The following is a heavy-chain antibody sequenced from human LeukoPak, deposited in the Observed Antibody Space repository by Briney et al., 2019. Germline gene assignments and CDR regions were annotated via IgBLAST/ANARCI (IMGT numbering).Heavy chain of an antibody. CDR2: IYYSGST. J-gene: IGHJ4*02. Sequence: PSETLSLTCTVSGGSISSGDYYWSWIRQPPGKDLEWIGYIYYSGSTYYNPSLKSRVTISVDTSKNQFSLKLSSVTAADTAVYYCARVSVHYSAGTRGEGFDYWGQGTLVTVSS. D-gene: IGHD6-13*01. V-gene: IGHV4-30-4*08. CDR3: ARVSVHYSAGTRGEGFDY. CDR1: GGSISSGDYY.